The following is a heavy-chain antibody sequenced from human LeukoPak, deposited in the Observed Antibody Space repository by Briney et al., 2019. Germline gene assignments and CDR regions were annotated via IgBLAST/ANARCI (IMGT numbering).Heavy chain of an antibody. Sequence: GGSLRLSCAASGFTFSSYEMNWVRQAPGKGLEWVSYISSSGSTIYYADSVKGRFTISRDNAKNSLYLHMNSLRAEDTAVYFCARVWGSYRDYWGQGTLVTVSS. CDR1: GFTFSSYE. CDR2: ISSSGSTI. V-gene: IGHV3-48*03. J-gene: IGHJ4*02. CDR3: ARVWGSYRDY. D-gene: IGHD3-16*02.